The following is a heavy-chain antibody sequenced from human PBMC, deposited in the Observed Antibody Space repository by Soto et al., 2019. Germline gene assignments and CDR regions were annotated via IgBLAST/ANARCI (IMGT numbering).Heavy chain of an antibody. J-gene: IGHJ6*02. CDR1: GYSFATYW. CDR2: IYPDDSDT. CDR3: ARQYSSSWNYYYYGVDV. V-gene: IGHV5-51*01. Sequence: GESLKISCEGSGYSFATYWIGWVRQMPGKGLEWMGIIYPDDSDTRYSPSFQGQVTISADKSINTAYLQWSSLKASDSAIYYYARQYSSSWNYYYYGVDVWGQGTTVTVSS. D-gene: IGHD6-13*01.